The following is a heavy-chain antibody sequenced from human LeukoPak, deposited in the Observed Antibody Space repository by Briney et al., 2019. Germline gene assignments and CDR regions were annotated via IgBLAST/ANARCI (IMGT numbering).Heavy chain of an antibody. D-gene: IGHD1-26*01. CDR1: GFTFSSYE. J-gene: IGHJ4*02. Sequence: GGSLRLSCAASGFTFSSYEMNWVRQAPGKGLEWVSGISGSGGSTYYADSVKGRFTISRDNSKNTLYLQMNSLRAEDTAVYYCAKKGATTPDYWGQGTLVTVSS. CDR2: ISGSGGST. CDR3: AKKGATTPDY. V-gene: IGHV3-23*01.